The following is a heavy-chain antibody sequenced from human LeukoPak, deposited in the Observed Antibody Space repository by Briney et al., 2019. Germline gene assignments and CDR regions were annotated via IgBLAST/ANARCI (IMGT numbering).Heavy chain of an antibody. D-gene: IGHD5/OR15-5a*01. V-gene: IGHV1-8*01. CDR3: TRGGDFYDLMSYAMDV. CDR1: GYTFTSYD. Sequence: ASVNVSCKASGYTFTSYDINWVRQATGQGLEWMGWMNPNNDNTGYAQRFQGRVTLTRDTSISEAYMELNSLTFDDTAVYFCTRGGDFYDLMSYAMDVWGQGTTVTVSS. J-gene: IGHJ6*02. CDR2: MNPNNDNT.